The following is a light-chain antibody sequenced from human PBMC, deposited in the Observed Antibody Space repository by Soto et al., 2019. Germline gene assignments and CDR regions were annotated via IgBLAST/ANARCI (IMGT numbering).Light chain of an antibody. Sequence: ENVLTQSPGTLSLSPGERATLSCRASQSVTSNLLAWYQQKPGQAPRLLIYGASTRAAGVPDRFSGSGSGTDFTLTITRLELEDFAVYYCQQYGRSPLLYTFGQGTKLGVK. V-gene: IGKV3-20*01. CDR3: QQYGRSPLLYT. CDR2: GAS. J-gene: IGKJ2*01. CDR1: QSVTSNL.